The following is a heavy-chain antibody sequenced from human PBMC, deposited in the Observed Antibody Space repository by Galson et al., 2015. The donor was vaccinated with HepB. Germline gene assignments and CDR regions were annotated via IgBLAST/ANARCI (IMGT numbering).Heavy chain of an antibody. Sequence: SLRLSCAASGFTFSSYAMHWVRQAPGKGLEWVAVISYDGSNKYYADFVKGRFTISRDNSKNTLYLQMNSLRAEDTAVYYCARDRYGGYSYGYYYYYYGMDVWGQGTRSPSP. D-gene: IGHD5-18*01. CDR2: ISYDGSNK. CDR3: ARDRYGGYSYGYYYYYYGMDV. V-gene: IGHV3-30*04. CDR1: GFTFSSYA. J-gene: IGHJ6*02.